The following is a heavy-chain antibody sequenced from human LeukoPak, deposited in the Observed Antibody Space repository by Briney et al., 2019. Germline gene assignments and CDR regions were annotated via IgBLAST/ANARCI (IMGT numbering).Heavy chain of an antibody. J-gene: IGHJ3*02. V-gene: IGHV3-21*01. Sequence: GGSLRLSCAASGFTFSSYSMNWVRQAPGKGLEWVSSISSSSSYIYYADSVKGRFTISRDNAKNSLYLQMNSLRAEDTAVYYCARDRGGIVGATDAFDIWGQGTMVAVSS. CDR2: ISSSSSYI. CDR1: GFTFSSYS. CDR3: ARDRGGIVGATDAFDI. D-gene: IGHD1-26*01.